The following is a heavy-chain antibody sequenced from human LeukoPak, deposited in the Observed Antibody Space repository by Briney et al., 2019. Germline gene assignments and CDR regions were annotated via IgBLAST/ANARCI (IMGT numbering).Heavy chain of an antibody. CDR1: GFTFSTYS. Sequence: PGGSLRLSCAASGFTFSTYSMSWVRLPPGKGLEWVSTVSPSGGDTYYVDSVEGRFTISRDNFRNTLYLQMNSLRAEDTAVYYCAKGGRLHQNDYWGQGTLVTVSS. J-gene: IGHJ4*02. CDR2: VSPSGGDT. D-gene: IGHD2-21*02. CDR3: AKGGRLHQNDY. V-gene: IGHV3-23*01.